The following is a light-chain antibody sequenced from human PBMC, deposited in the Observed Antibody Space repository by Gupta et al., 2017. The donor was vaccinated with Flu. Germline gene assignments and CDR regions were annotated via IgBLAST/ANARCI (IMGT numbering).Light chain of an antibody. CDR1: SLRSYY. J-gene: IGLJ2*01. CDR3: NSRDSSGHRL. V-gene: IGLV3-19*01. Sequence: SSELTQDPAVSVALGQTVRITCQGDSLRSYYASWYQQRPGQAPLLVMYDTDNRPSGIPDRVSGSSSGDTTSLTIAGAQAEDEADDYCNSRDSSGHRLFSGGTKLTGL. CDR2: DTD.